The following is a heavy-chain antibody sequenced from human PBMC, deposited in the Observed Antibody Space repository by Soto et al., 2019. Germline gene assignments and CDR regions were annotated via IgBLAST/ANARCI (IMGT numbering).Heavy chain of an antibody. D-gene: IGHD3-10*01. CDR1: GASLSIGTDY. Sequence: SETLSLTCAVSGASLSIGTDYWGWIRQPPGKGLEWIGEIHHSGSINYNPSLKSRVTMSVDKSKNQFSLKMTSVTAADTGVYYCASKFGELLDDAFDIWGQGTVVTVSS. CDR2: IHHSGSI. CDR3: ASKFGELLDDAFDI. V-gene: IGHV4-39*07. J-gene: IGHJ3*02.